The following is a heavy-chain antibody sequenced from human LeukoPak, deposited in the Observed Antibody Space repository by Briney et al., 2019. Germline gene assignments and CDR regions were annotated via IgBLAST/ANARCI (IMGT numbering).Heavy chain of an antibody. D-gene: IGHD4-17*01. J-gene: IGHJ4*02. V-gene: IGHV4-34*01. CDR1: GGSFSGYY. CDR3: ARVPTVTHPNTFDY. Sequence: SETLSLTCAVYGGSFSGYYWSWIRQPPGKGLEWIGEINHSGSTNYNPSLKSRVTISVDTSKNQFSLKLSSVTAADTAVYYCARVPTVTHPNTFDYWGQGTLVTVSS. CDR2: INHSGST.